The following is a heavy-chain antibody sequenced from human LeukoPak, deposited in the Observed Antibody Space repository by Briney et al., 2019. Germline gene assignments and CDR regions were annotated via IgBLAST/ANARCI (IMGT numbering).Heavy chain of an antibody. CDR2: IYHSGST. D-gene: IGHD3-10*01. CDR1: GGSISSGGSS. CDR3: ARDLGDPSDY. V-gene: IGHV4-30-2*01. Sequence: PSETLSLTCAVSGGSISSGGSSWSWIRQPPGKGLEWIGYIYHSGSTYYNPSLKSRVTISVDRSKNQFSLKLSSVTAADTAVYYCARDLGDPSDYWGQGTLVTVSS. J-gene: IGHJ4*02.